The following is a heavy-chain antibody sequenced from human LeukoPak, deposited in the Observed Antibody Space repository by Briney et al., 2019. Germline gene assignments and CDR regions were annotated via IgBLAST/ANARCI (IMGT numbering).Heavy chain of an antibody. D-gene: IGHD6-13*01. Sequence: PSETLSLTCTVSGGSIIDTNYFWGWIRQRPGKGREWIGSIYYRGNTYYSPSLKSRVTLFVDTSKNHFSLKLSSVNAADTAIYYGARRKVAAEIDYWGQGTLVTVSS. CDR1: GGSIIDTNYF. V-gene: IGHV4-39*02. CDR3: ARRKVAAEIDY. J-gene: IGHJ4*02. CDR2: IYYRGNT.